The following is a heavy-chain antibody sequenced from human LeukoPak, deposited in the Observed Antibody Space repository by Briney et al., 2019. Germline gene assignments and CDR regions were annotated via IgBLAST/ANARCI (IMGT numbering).Heavy chain of an antibody. CDR2: INHSEST. CDR1: GGSFSGSY. D-gene: IGHD5-12*01. J-gene: IGHJ4*02. CDR3: ARGGAGSPRYSGYGTAGDY. Sequence: KPADTLSLTCAVYGGSFSGSYWSWIRQPPGKGLEWMGEINHSESTIYNPSLNSGVPISVDTSKIQYSLKLTSVTAADTAVDYCARGGAGSPRYSGYGTAGDYWGQGTLVTVSS. V-gene: IGHV4-34*01.